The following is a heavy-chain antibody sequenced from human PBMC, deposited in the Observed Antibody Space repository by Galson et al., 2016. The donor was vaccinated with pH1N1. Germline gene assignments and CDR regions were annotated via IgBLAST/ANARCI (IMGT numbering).Heavy chain of an antibody. Sequence: TLSLTCTVSGGSISSGDYYWSWIRQPPGKGLEWIGYIYYSGSTYYNPSLKSRVTISVDTSKNQFSLKLSSVTAADTAVYYCANLLYGDYSNWFDPWGQGTLVTVSS. J-gene: IGHJ5*02. V-gene: IGHV4-30-4*01. D-gene: IGHD4-17*01. CDR1: GGSISSGDYY. CDR2: IYYSGST. CDR3: ANLLYGDYSNWFDP.